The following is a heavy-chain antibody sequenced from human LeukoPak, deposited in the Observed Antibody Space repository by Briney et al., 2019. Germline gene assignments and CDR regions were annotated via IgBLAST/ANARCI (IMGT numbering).Heavy chain of an antibody. CDR3: AKRGVEMSAVRPDNWLDP. CDR2: ISYSGST. V-gene: IGHV4-59*08. Sequence: SETLSLTCSVSGGSISTHYYNWIRQSPGKGLELIGRISYSGSTNYNPSLQSRVTISIDTSKNQFSLRLTSVTAADTAVYYCAKRGVEMSAVRPDNWLDPWGQGTLVTVSS. J-gene: IGHJ5*02. D-gene: IGHD5-24*01. CDR1: GGSISTHY.